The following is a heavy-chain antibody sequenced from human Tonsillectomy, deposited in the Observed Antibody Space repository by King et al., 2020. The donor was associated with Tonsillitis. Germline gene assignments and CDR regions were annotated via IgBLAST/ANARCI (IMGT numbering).Heavy chain of an antibody. D-gene: IGHD3-22*01. CDR1: GYSFTSYW. Sequence: VQLVESGAEVKKPGESLRISCKGSGYSFTSYWITWVRQMPGKGLEWMGRIDPSDSYTNYSPSFQGHVTISADKSISTAYLQWSSLKPSDTAMYYCARQDHYASRGHDIWFDPWGQGTLVTVSS. V-gene: IGHV5-10-1*03. J-gene: IGHJ5*02. CDR3: ARQDHYASRGHDIWFDP. CDR2: IDPSDSYT.